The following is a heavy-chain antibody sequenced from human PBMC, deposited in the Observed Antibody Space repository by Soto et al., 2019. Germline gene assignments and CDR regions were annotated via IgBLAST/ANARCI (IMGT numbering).Heavy chain of an antibody. V-gene: IGHV3-9*01. J-gene: IGHJ3*02. CDR3: AKDIFAVAVGAFDI. Sequence: EVQLVESGGGLVQPGRSLRLSCAASGFTFDDYAMHWVRQAPGKGLEWVSGISWNSGSIGYADSVKGRFTISRDNAKNSLYLQMNSLRAEDTALYYCAKDIFAVAVGAFDIWGQGTMVTVSS. D-gene: IGHD6-19*01. CDR1: GFTFDDYA. CDR2: ISWNSGSI.